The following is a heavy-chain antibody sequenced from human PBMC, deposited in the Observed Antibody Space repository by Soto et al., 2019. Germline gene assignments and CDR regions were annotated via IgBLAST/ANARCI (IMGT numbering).Heavy chain of an antibody. Sequence: GGSLRLSCTASGFTFGDYAMSWFRQAPGKGLEWVGFIRSKAYGGTTEYAAFVKGRFTISRDDSKSIAYLQMNSLKTEDTAVYYCTRDTDVVVVAAPTYYFDYWGQGTLVTVSS. V-gene: IGHV3-49*03. J-gene: IGHJ4*02. CDR1: GFTFGDYA. CDR3: TRDTDVVVVAAPTYYFDY. D-gene: IGHD2-15*01. CDR2: IRSKAYGGTT.